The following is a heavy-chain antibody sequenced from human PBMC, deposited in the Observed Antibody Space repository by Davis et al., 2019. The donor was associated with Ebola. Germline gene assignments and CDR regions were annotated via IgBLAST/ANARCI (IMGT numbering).Heavy chain of an antibody. Sequence: GESLKISCAASRFTFSSYSMNWVRQAPGKGLEWVSSISSSSSYIYYADSVKGRFTISRDNSKNTLYLQMNSLRAEDTAVYYCARADGYYDILTGQDYWSQGTLVTVSS. J-gene: IGHJ4*02. CDR3: ARADGYYDILTGQDY. CDR1: RFTFSSYS. CDR2: ISSSSSYI. D-gene: IGHD3-9*01. V-gene: IGHV3-21*01.